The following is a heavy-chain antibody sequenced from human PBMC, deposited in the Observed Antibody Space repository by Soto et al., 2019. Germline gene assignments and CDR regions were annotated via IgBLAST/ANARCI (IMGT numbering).Heavy chain of an antibody. Sequence: PGGSLRLSCIASGFTLGDYGMSWFRQAPGKGLEWVGFIRSKTDGGTTEYAASVKGRFTISRDDSKSIGHLQMDSLKTEDTAVYYCTRALAKGLERRSLWGPTGYYYYMDVWGTGTTVTVSS. CDR2: IRSKTDGGTT. CDR3: TRALAKGLERRSLWGPTGYYYYMDV. J-gene: IGHJ6*03. CDR1: GFTLGDYG. D-gene: IGHD1-1*01. V-gene: IGHV3-49*03.